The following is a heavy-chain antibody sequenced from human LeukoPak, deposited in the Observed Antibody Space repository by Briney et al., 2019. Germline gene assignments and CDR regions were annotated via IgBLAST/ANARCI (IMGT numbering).Heavy chain of an antibody. CDR3: AGHHPRNTVDF. D-gene: IGHD2/OR15-2a*01. V-gene: IGHV4-59*08. J-gene: IGHJ4*02. Sequence: PSETLSLTCTVSGGSISSYYWSWIRQPPGKGLEWIAYISDIGSINYNPSLKSRVTISLDTSKNQFSLKLSSVTAADTAVYYCAGHHPRNTVDFWGQGTLVTISS. CDR1: GGSISSYY. CDR2: ISDIGSI.